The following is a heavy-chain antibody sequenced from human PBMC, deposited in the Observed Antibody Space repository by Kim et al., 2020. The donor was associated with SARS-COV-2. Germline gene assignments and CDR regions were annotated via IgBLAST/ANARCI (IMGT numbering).Heavy chain of an antibody. D-gene: IGHD2-15*01. J-gene: IGHJ6*01. V-gene: IGHV4-34*01. CDR2: INHSGST. CDR3: ARGSGHMFVVVVAPYYYY. CDR1: GGSFSGYY. Sequence: SETLSLTCAVYGGSFSGYYWSWIRQPPGKGLEWIGEINHSGSTNYNPSLKSRVTISVDTSKNQFSLNLSSVTAADTAVYFCARGSGHMFVVVVAPYYYY.